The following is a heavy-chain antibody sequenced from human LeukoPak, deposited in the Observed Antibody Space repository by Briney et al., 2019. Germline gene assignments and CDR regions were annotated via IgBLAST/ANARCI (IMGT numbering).Heavy chain of an antibody. Sequence: QSGGSLRLSCADSGFTFSRSWMTWVRQAPGKGLEWVANIKEDGSEKYYVDSVKGRFTISRDNSKNTLYLQMNSLRAEDTAVYYCAKGSIFGVYGDYIDYWGQGTLVTVSS. D-gene: IGHD3-16*01. V-gene: IGHV3-7*01. J-gene: IGHJ4*02. CDR2: IKEDGSEK. CDR1: GFTFSRSW. CDR3: AKGSIFGVYGDYIDY.